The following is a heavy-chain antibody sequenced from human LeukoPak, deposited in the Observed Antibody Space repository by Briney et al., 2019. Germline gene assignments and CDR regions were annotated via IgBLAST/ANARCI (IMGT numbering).Heavy chain of an antibody. CDR2: ISSSSSYI. Sequence: GGSLRLSCAASGFTFSSYSMNWVRQAPGKGLEWVSSISSSSSYIYYADSVKGRFTISRDNAKNSVDLQMHSLRVEDTAVYYCARVLGLKGFDSWGQGTLVTVSS. D-gene: IGHD7-27*01. CDR1: GFTFSSYS. CDR3: ARVLGLKGFDS. V-gene: IGHV3-21*01. J-gene: IGHJ5*01.